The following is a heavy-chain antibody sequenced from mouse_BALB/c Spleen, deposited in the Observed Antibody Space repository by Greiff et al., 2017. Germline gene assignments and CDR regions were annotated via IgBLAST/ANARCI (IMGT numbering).Heavy chain of an antibody. Sequence: VKVVESGPGLVAPSQSLSITCTVSGFSLTSYGVHWVRQPPGKGLEWLGVIWAGGSTNYNSALMSRLSISKDNSKSQVFLKMNSLQTDDTAMYYCARDGYYGSSLYAMDYWGQGTSVTVSS. CDR1: GFSLTSYG. J-gene: IGHJ4*01. CDR3: ARDGYYGSSLYAMDY. D-gene: IGHD1-1*01. CDR2: IWAGGST. V-gene: IGHV2-9*02.